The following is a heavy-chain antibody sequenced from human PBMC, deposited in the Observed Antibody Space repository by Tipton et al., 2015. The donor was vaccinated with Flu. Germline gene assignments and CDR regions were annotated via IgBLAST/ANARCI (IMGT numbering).Heavy chain of an antibody. CDR3: GKVIPEIVAGLDY. Sequence: SLRLSCAASGFSFRSYEMNWVRQAPGKGLEWLSYISSSGNTISYADSVRGRFTISRDNSKNTVYLQMNSLRAEDTAIYYCGKVIPEIVAGLDYWGQGTLVTVSS. CDR2: ISSSGNTI. V-gene: IGHV3-48*03. D-gene: IGHD5-12*01. J-gene: IGHJ4*02. CDR1: GFSFRSYE.